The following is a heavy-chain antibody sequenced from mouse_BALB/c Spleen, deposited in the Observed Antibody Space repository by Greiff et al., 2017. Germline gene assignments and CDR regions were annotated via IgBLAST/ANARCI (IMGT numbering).Heavy chain of an antibody. CDR2: IWSGGST. D-gene: IGHD2-4*01. Sequence: VKLMESGPGLVQPSQSLSITCTVSGFSLTSYGVHWVRQSPGKGLEWLGVIWSGGSTDYNAAFISRLSISKDNSKSQVFFKMNSLQADDTAIYYCARQISTMITTGFAYWGQGTLVTVSA. V-gene: IGHV2-4-1*01. J-gene: IGHJ3*01. CDR1: GFSLTSYG. CDR3: ARQISTMITTGFAY.